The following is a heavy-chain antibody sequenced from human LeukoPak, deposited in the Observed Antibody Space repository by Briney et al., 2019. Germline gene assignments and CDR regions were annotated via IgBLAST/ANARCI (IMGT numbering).Heavy chain of an antibody. CDR1: GGSISSSSYY. D-gene: IGHD3-16*01. Sequence: PSETLSLTCSVSGGSISSSSYYWGWIRQPPGKGLEWIGSIYYSATTSYNPSLKSRVTLSVDASKNQFSLGLTSVTAADTAVYYCARGDYYAGGGRNWFDPWGQGTLVTVSS. CDR3: ARGDYYAGGGRNWFDP. V-gene: IGHV4-39*07. J-gene: IGHJ5*02. CDR2: IYYSATT.